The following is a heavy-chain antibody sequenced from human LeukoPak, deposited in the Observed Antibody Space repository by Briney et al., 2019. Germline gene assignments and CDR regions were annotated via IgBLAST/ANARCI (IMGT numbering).Heavy chain of an antibody. V-gene: IGHV3-30*18. CDR1: GFTFSNYG. J-gene: IGHJ4*02. Sequence: GRSLRLSCAASGFTFSNYGMHWVRQAPGKGREWVAVISYDGSNKYCADSVKGRFRISRDNSKNTLYLQMNSLRTEDTDVYYCEKGLYYGLGSYFPFDYWGQGTLVTVSS. D-gene: IGHD3-10*01. CDR2: ISYDGSNK. CDR3: EKGLYYGLGSYFPFDY.